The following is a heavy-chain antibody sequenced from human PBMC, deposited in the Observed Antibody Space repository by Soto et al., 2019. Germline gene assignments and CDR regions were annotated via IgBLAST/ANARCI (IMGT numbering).Heavy chain of an antibody. CDR3: AKERTSWHSWGFEY. D-gene: IGHD6-13*01. V-gene: IGHV3-23*01. CDR2: VSASGGTT. CDR1: GFTFSSYA. Sequence: EVQLLESGGGFVQPGGSLRLSCAASGFTFSSYAMSWVRQAPGKGLEWVSAVSASGGTTYYADSVQGRFTISRDNSKYTLSVQMNSLRVEDTAIYYWAKERTSWHSWGFEYWGQGTLVSVFS. J-gene: IGHJ4*02.